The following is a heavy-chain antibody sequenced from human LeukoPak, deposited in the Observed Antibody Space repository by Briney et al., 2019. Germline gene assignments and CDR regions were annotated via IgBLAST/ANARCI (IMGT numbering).Heavy chain of an antibody. Sequence: GGSLRLSRAASGLTFSGAGMHWVRQASGKGMVRVGGIKTKANDYATQYAASVNGRFTISRDDSKNTAYLQMNRLKTEDTSMYYCATRDSDWGQGTLVTVSS. CDR1: GLTFSGAG. V-gene: IGHV3-73*01. CDR2: IKTKANDYAT. CDR3: ATRDSD. D-gene: IGHD2-21*01. J-gene: IGHJ4*02.